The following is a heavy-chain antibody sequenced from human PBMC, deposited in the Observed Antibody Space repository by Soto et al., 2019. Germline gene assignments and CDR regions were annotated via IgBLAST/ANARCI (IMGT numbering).Heavy chain of an antibody. Sequence: QPGGSLRLSCAATGFTFSVYAMTWVRQAPGKGLEWVSAVTANGGSTYSADSVKGRFTISRDNSKNTVYLQMNSLTAGDTAQYYCAKATATGGGAFDICGQGTMVTVS. CDR2: VTANGGST. D-gene: IGHD1-1*01. V-gene: IGHV3-23*01. CDR1: GFTFSVYA. J-gene: IGHJ3*02. CDR3: AKATATGGGAFDI.